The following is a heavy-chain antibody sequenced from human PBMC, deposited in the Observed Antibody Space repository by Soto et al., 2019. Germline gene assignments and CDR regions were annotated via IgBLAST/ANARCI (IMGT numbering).Heavy chain of an antibody. CDR3: TRGSCRGASCSWNYYYGMDV. Sequence: GGSLRLSCTASGFTFGDYAMSWARQAPGKGLEWVGFIRSKAYGGTTEYAASVKGRFTISRDDSKSIAYLQMNSLKTEDTAVYYCTRGSCRGASCSWNYYYGMDVWGQGTTVTVSS. CDR2: IRSKAYGGTT. J-gene: IGHJ6*02. D-gene: IGHD6-13*01. CDR1: GFTFGDYA. V-gene: IGHV3-49*04.